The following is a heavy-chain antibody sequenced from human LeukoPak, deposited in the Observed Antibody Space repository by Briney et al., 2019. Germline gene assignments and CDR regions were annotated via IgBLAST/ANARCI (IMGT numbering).Heavy chain of an antibody. Sequence: PGGSLRLSCAASGFTVSSNYMSWVRQAPGKGLEWVSVIYSGGSTYYADSVKGRFTISRDNSKNTLYLQMNSLRAEDTAVYYSARAPDYYGSGSYYTNIEFDYWGQGTLVTVSS. CDR2: IYSGGST. CDR3: ARAPDYYGSGSYYTNIEFDY. V-gene: IGHV3-53*01. CDR1: GFTVSSNY. D-gene: IGHD3-10*01. J-gene: IGHJ4*02.